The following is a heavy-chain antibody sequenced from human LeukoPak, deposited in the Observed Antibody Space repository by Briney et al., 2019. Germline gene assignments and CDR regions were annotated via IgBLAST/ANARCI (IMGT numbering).Heavy chain of an antibody. CDR3: TRQGSSVTTPHY. J-gene: IGHJ4*02. Sequence: GGSLRLSCTPSGFTFGDYGMGWFRQAPGKGLEWVGFIRSKAFGGTAEYAASVKGRFTISRDDSKSIAYLQMNSLRTEDTAVYYCTRQGSSVTTPHYWGQGTLVTVSS. D-gene: IGHD4-17*01. CDR2: IRSKAFGGTA. CDR1: GFTFGDYG. V-gene: IGHV3-49*03.